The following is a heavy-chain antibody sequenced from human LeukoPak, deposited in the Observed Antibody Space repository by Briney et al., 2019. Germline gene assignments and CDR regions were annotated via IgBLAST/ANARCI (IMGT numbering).Heavy chain of an antibody. Sequence: ASVKVSCKASGGTFSSYAISWVRQAPGQGLEWMGGIIPIFGTANYAQKFQGRVTITTDESTSTAYMELSRLRSEDTAVYYCARGSQGGSYYEDYWGQGTLVTVSS. CDR2: IIPIFGTA. CDR1: GGTFSSYA. CDR3: ARGSQGGSYYEDY. D-gene: IGHD1-26*01. V-gene: IGHV1-69*05. J-gene: IGHJ4*02.